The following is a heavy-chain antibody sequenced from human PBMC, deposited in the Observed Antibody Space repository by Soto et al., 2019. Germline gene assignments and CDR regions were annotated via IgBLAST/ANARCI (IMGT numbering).Heavy chain of an antibody. Sequence: QVHLVQSGAEVKKPGASVKVSCKCSGYTFTSYGITWGRQAPGQGLEWMGWISAHNGNTDYAQKFQGRVTVNRATSPSTAYMDLRSLSSDDTAVYYCARGRDGDYWGQGALVTVSS. CDR3: ARGRDGDY. V-gene: IGHV1-18*01. CDR1: GYTFTSYG. CDR2: ISAHNGNT. D-gene: IGHD6-6*01. J-gene: IGHJ4*02.